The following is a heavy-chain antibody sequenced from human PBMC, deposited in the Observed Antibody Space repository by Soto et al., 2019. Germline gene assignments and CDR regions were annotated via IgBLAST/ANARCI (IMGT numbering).Heavy chain of an antibody. J-gene: IGHJ2*01. CDR1: GGSVSSGSYY. CDR2: IYYSGST. D-gene: IGHD3-16*01. Sequence: QVQLQESGPGLVKPSETLSLTCTVSGGSVSSGSYYWSWIRQPPGKGLEWIGYIYYSGSTNYNPSLKSRVTISVDTSKNQFSLKLSSVTAADTAVYYCARADDYVWGYWYFDLWGRGTLVTVSS. V-gene: IGHV4-61*01. CDR3: ARADDYVWGYWYFDL.